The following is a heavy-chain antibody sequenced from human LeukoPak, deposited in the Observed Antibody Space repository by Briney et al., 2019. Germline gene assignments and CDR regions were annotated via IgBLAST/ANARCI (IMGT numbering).Heavy chain of an antibody. V-gene: IGHV1-8*03. CDR1: GYIFIDYE. CDR3: ARGRYMDV. Sequence: GASVKVSCKASGYIFIDYEINWVRQATGQGLEWMGWMNPKSGDTGYEQKFQGRATITRDSSISTVYMELSSLRSEDTALYYCARGRYMDVWGKGTTVTVSS. CDR2: MNPKSGDT. J-gene: IGHJ6*03.